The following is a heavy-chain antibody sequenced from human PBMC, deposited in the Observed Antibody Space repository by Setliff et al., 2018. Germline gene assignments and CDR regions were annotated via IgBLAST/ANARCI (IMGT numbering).Heavy chain of an antibody. CDR1: GDSLSFSY. V-gene: IGHV4-4*07. Sequence: PSETLSLTCSVSGDSLSFSYWSWIRQPAGRGLEWIVRMCTTGTTTGTSSYNPSLQGRVAMSVDMSKNLFFLKISSLPTMDTAVYYCVRVGREYGDSGGFDAFSVWGQGREVTVSS. J-gene: IGHJ3*01. CDR2: MCTTGTT. CDR3: VRVGREYGDSGGFDAFSV. D-gene: IGHD4-17*01.